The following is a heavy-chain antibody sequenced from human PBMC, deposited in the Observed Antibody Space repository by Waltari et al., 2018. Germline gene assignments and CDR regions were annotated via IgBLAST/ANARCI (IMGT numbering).Heavy chain of an antibody. CDR1: GGSISSYY. D-gene: IGHD5-12*01. CDR2: IYYSGST. CDR3: ARLRGRGSGYDFLST. Sequence: QVQLQESGPGLVKPSETLSLTCTVSGGSISSYYWSWIRQPPGKGLEWVGYIYYSGSTNYNPALKSRVTISGDTSKNQFSLKLSSVTAADTAVYYCARLRGRGSGYDFLSTWGQGTLVTVSS. J-gene: IGHJ5*02. V-gene: IGHV4-59*01.